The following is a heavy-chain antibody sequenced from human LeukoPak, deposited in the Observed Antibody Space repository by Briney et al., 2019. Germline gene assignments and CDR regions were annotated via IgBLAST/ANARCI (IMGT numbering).Heavy chain of an antibody. Sequence: SETLSLTCTVSGDSISSYYWSWIRQPAGKGLEWIGRIYTSGSTNYNPSLKSRVIMSVDTSKSQFSLKLSSVTAADTAVYYCARGGRIVPSAHWGQGTLVTVSS. CDR3: ARGGRIVPSAH. CDR2: IYTSGST. J-gene: IGHJ4*02. D-gene: IGHD2-8*01. CDR1: GDSISSYY. V-gene: IGHV4-4*07.